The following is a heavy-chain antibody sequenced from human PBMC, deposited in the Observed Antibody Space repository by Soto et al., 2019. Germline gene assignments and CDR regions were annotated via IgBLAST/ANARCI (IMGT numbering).Heavy chain of an antibody. Sequence: QVQLVQSGAEVKKPGASVKVSCKASGYTFTSYDINWVRQATGQGLEWMGWMNPNSGNTGYAQKFQGRVTMTRNTSISTAYMELSRLRSEDTAVYYCARGGALHDFWRATPYYYYMDVWGKGTTVTVSS. CDR3: ARGGALHDFWRATPYYYYMDV. J-gene: IGHJ6*03. V-gene: IGHV1-8*01. D-gene: IGHD3-3*01. CDR1: GYTFTSYD. CDR2: MNPNSGNT.